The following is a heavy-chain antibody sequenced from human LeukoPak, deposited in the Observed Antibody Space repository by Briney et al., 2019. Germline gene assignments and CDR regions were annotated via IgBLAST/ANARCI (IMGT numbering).Heavy chain of an antibody. CDR2: ISAYNGNT. V-gene: IGHV1-18*01. J-gene: IGHJ3*02. D-gene: IGHD3-3*01. Sequence: GASVKVSCKASGYTFTSYGISWVRQAPGQGLEWMGWISAYNGNTNYAQKLQGRVTMTTDTSTSTAYMELRSLRSDDTAVYYCARDLLLTGITIFGVVTPGGATDAFDIWGQGTMVTVSS. CDR1: GYTFTSYG. CDR3: ARDLLLTGITIFGVVTPGGATDAFDI.